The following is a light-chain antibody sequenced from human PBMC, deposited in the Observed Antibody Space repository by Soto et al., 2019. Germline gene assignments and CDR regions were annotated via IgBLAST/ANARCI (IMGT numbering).Light chain of an antibody. CDR3: QQLNSYPQT. CDR2: SAS. J-gene: IGKJ5*01. CDR1: RGISSY. Sequence: IQLTQSPSSLSASVGDRVTITCQASRGISSYLAWYQQKPGKPPKLLVYSASTLQSGVPSRFSGSGSGPDFTLTISSPQPEDSATYFCQQLNSYPQTFGQGTRLEIK. V-gene: IGKV1-9*01.